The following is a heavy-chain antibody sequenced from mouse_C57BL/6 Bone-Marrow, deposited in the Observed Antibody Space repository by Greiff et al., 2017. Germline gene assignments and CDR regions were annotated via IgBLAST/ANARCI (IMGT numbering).Heavy chain of an antibody. CDR1: GYTFTSYW. CDR3: ATMISYYFDY. CDR2: IYPGSGST. D-gene: IGHD2-4*01. Sequence: QVQLQQPGAELVKPGASVKMSCKASGYTFTSYWITWVKQRPGQGLEWIGDIYPGSGSTNYNEKFKSKATLTVATSSSTAYMQLSSLTSEDSAVYYCATMISYYFDYWGQGTTLTVSS. J-gene: IGHJ2*01. V-gene: IGHV1-55*01.